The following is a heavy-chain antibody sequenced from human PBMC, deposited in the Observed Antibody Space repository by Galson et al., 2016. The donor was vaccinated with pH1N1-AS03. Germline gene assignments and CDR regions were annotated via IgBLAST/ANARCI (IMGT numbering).Heavy chain of an antibody. Sequence: SVKVSCKASGYPFTAYYMHWVRQAPGQGLEWMGRSNPDTGGTNSAQEFQGRVTLTMDTSSRTAYMALTWLTPDDTAVYYCARDLQGGDRHTDWYLDLWGRGTLVTVSS. J-gene: IGHJ2*01. D-gene: IGHD2-21*02. CDR3: ARDLQGGDRHTDWYLDL. V-gene: IGHV1-2*06. CDR1: GYPFTAYY. CDR2: SNPDTGGT.